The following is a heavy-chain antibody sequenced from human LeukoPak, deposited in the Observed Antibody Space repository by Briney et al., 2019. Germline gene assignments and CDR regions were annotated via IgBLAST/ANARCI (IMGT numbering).Heavy chain of an antibody. J-gene: IGHJ3*02. CDR3: ARDYTPYDFWSGYSAFDI. CDR2: ISSSSSTI. Sequence: GGSLRLSCAASGFTFSSYSMNWVRQAPGKGLEWVSYISSSSSTIYYADSVKGRFTISRDNAKNSLYLQMNSLRAEDTAVYYCARDYTPYDFWSGYSAFDIWGQGTMVTVSS. V-gene: IGHV3-48*04. D-gene: IGHD3-3*01. CDR1: GFTFSSYS.